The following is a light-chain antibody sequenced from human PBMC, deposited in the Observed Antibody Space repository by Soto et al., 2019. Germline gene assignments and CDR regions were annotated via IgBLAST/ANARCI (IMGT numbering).Light chain of an antibody. J-gene: IGKJ1*01. Sequence: EIVMTQSPATLSVSPGERATLSCRASQSVSSNFAWYQQKPGQAPRLLIYDASTRATGIPARFSGSGSGTEFTLTISSLQSEDYVVYYWKQYKKCPRTFGQGTKVEIK. V-gene: IGKV3-15*01. CDR3: KQYKKCPRT. CDR2: DAS. CDR1: QSVSSN.